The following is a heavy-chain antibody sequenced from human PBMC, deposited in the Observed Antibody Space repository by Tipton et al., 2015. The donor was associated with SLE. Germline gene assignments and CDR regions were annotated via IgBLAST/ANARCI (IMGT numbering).Heavy chain of an antibody. D-gene: IGHD3-10*01. V-gene: IGHV4-34*01. Sequence: TLSLTCAVYGGSFSAYYWSWIRQPPGKGLEWLGDINHSGSTNYNPSLKSRLTISVDTSKNQFSLKLTSVTASDTAVYLCARDRGGYYFDYWGQGTLVTVSS. CDR2: INHSGST. CDR1: GGSFSAYY. CDR3: ARDRGGYYFDY. J-gene: IGHJ4*02.